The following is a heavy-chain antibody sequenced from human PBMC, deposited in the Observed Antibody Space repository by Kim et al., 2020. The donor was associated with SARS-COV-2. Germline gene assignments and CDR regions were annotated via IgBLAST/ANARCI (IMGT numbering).Heavy chain of an antibody. Sequence: SETLSLTCAVFGGSFSGYDWTWIRQSPGQGLESIGEINQSGGTNCNPSLKSRVTISLDTSKNQFSLKLRSVTAADTGVYYCARGRAGVVPSPILGLGPYYDYYAMDVWGQGTTITVSS. J-gene: IGHJ6*02. CDR3: ARGRAGVVPSPILGLGPYYDYYAMDV. CDR1: GGSFSGYD. CDR2: INQSGGT. V-gene: IGHV4-34*01. D-gene: IGHD2-2*02.